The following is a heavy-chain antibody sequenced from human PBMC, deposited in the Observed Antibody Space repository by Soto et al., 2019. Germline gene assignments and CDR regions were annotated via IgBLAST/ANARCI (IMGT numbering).Heavy chain of an antibody. D-gene: IGHD6-13*01. CDR1: GFTFSSYA. CDR3: ADSSTPFDY. CDR2: ISGSGGST. Sequence: EVQLLESGGGLVQPGGSLRLSCAASGFTFSSYAMSWVRQAPGKGLEWVSAISGSGGSTYYAYSVKGRFTISRDNSKNKLYLQMNSLRADDTAVYYCADSSTPFDYWGQGTLVTVSS. V-gene: IGHV3-23*01. J-gene: IGHJ4*02.